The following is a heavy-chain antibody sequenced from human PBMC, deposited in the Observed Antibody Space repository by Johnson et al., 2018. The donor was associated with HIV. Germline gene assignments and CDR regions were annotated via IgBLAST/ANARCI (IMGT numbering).Heavy chain of an antibody. V-gene: IGHV3-30-3*02. D-gene: IGHD3-10*02. CDR2: ISYDASNK. CDR1: GFTFSSSA. CDR3: AKDLTYVISALDI. Sequence: QVQLVESGGGVVQPGGSLRLSCAASGFTFSSSAMHRVHQAPGNGLEWVAVISYDASNKYYADSVKGRFTISRDNSKNTLYLQMNSLTAEDTALYYCAKDLTYVISALDIWGQGAVVTVSS. J-gene: IGHJ3*02.